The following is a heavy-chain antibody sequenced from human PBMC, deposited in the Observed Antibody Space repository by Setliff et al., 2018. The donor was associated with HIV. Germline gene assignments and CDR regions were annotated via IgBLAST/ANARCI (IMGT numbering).Heavy chain of an antibody. V-gene: IGHV1-18*01. CDR3: AREYRRSQGVGYFDY. Sequence: ASVKVSCKASGYSFSSYGISWVRQAPGQGLEWMGWISAYNGNTNYAQKLQGRVTMTTDTSTSTAYMELRSLKPDDTAVYYCAREYRRSQGVGYFDYWGQGTLVTVSS. D-gene: IGHD6-6*01. J-gene: IGHJ4*02. CDR1: GYSFSSYG. CDR2: ISAYNGNT.